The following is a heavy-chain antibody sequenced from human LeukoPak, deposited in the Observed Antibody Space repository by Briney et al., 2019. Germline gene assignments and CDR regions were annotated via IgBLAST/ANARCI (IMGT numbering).Heavy chain of an antibody. CDR1: GFTFSSYA. V-gene: IGHV3-30-3*01. Sequence: GGSLRLSCAASGFTFSSYAMHWVRQAPGKGLEWVAVISYDGSNKYYADSVKGRFTISRDTSKNTLYLEMNSLRVEDTAVYHCAKDLIGSGSHNYFDPWGQGTLVTVSS. D-gene: IGHD6-19*01. CDR3: AKDLIGSGSHNYFDP. CDR2: ISYDGSNK. J-gene: IGHJ5*02.